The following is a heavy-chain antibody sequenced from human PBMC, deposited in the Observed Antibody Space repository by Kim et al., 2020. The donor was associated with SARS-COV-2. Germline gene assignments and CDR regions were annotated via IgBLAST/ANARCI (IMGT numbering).Heavy chain of an antibody. V-gene: IGHV3-11*03. Sequence: GGSLRPSCAASGFTFSDYYISWVRQAPGKGVEWGSYHSSSSRSTNYAHSVKGRFTISRDNAKDSLYLQMNSLRAANTAVYYCASNGGQGYRSASHDYWCQWTLVTVSS. D-gene: IGHD6-6*01. CDR1: GFTFSDYY. J-gene: IGHJ4*02. CDR2: HSSSSRST. CDR3: ASNGGQGYRSASHDY.